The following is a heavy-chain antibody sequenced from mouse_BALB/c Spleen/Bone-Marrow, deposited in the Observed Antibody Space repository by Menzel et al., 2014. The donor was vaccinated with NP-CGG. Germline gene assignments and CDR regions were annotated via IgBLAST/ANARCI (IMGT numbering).Heavy chain of an antibody. Sequence: EVQLVESGGDLVKPGGSLKLSCVASGFTFSSYGMSWVRQTPDKRLEWVATISSGGSYTYYPDSVKGRFTISRDNAKNTLYLQMSSLKYEDTAMYYCGRNYYGSSYYFDYWGQGTTLTISS. D-gene: IGHD1-1*01. V-gene: IGHV5-6*01. CDR3: GRNYYGSSYYFDY. J-gene: IGHJ2*01. CDR2: ISSGGSYT. CDR1: GFTFSSYG.